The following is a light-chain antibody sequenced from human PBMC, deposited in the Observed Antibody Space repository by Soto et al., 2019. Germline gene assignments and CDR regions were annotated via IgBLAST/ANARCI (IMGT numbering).Light chain of an antibody. CDR3: QKYNSAPLT. CDR2: AAS. V-gene: IGKV1-27*01. J-gene: IGKJ4*01. Sequence: IPMTQSPSSLSASVGDRVTITCRASQGISNYLAWYQQKQGKVPKLLIYAASTLQSGVPSRFSGSGSGTDLTITISSLQPEDVETYYCQKYNSAPLTFGGGTKVDIK. CDR1: QGISNY.